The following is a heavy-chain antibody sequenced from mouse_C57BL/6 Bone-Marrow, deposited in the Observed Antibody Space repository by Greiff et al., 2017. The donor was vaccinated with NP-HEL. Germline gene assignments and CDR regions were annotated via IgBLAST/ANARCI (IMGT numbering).Heavy chain of an antibody. CDR2: IDPSDSYT. CDR1: GYTFTSYW. V-gene: IGHV1-69*01. CDR3: ARGGGGTGFAY. J-gene: IGHJ3*01. D-gene: IGHD3-3*01. Sequence: QVHVKQPGAELVMPGASVKLSCKASGYTFTSYWMHWVKQRPGQGLEWIGEIDPSDSYTNYNQKFKGKSTLTVDKSSSTAYMQLSSLTSEDSAVFYWARGGGGTGFAYWGQGTLVTVSA.